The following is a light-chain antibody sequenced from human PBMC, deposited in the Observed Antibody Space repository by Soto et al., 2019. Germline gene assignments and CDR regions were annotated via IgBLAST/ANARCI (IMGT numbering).Light chain of an antibody. CDR1: SSNIGINT. J-gene: IGLJ1*01. CDR2: SSN. Sequence: QSVLTQPPSASGNPGQRVTISCSGSSSNIGINTVNWYQQLPGTAPKLLIYSSNQRPSGVPDRFSGSKSGTSASPAISGLQSEDEADYYCAAWDDSLNGPVFGTGTKLTVL. V-gene: IGLV1-44*01. CDR3: AAWDDSLNGPV.